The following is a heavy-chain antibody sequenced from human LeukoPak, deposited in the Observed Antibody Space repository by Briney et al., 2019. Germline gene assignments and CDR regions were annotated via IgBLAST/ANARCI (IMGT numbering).Heavy chain of an antibody. D-gene: IGHD2/OR15-2a*01. CDR2: IYYAGSS. J-gene: IGHJ5*02. Sequence: SETLSLTCTVSDVSIKNYYWSWIRQPPGKGLEWIANIYYAGSSNYNPSLKGRVSVSIDASKNQLSLKLTSVTAADTAIYYCARQAVIIPTGMEGPWFDPWGQGTLVAVSS. V-gene: IGHV4-59*08. CDR3: ARQAVIIPTGMEGPWFDP. CDR1: DVSIKNYY.